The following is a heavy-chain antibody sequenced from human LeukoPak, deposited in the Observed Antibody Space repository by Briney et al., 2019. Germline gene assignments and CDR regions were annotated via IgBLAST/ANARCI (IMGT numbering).Heavy chain of an antibody. J-gene: IGHJ4*02. V-gene: IGHV3-21*01. CDR2: ISSSSYI. CDR3: PRGYGEIFFDFDY. Sequence: GGSLRPSWAASGFTFSSYSMNCVRQPPGKVLEWDSSISSSSYIYYADSVKGRFTIPRDNAKNSLYLQMNSLRAEDTAVYYCPRGYGEIFFDFDYWGQGNLVTVSS. D-gene: IGHD3-10*01. CDR1: GFTFSSYS.